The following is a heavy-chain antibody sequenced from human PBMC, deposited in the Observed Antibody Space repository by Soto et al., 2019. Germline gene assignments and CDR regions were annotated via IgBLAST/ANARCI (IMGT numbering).Heavy chain of an antibody. V-gene: IGHV3-23*01. CDR3: AKELRPLGVEQLWGEYYYYYGMDV. CDR2: ISGSGGST. J-gene: IGHJ6*02. CDR1: GFSFSTYA. D-gene: IGHD5-18*01. Sequence: GGSLRLSCAASGFSFSTYAMSWVRQAPGKGLEWVSAISGSGGSTYYADSVKGRFTISRDNSKNTLYLQMNSLSAEDTALYYCAKELRPLGVEQLWGEYYYYYGMDVWGQGTTVTVSS.